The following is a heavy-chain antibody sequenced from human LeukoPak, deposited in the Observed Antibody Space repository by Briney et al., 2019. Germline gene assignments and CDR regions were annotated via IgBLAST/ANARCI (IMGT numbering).Heavy chain of an antibody. D-gene: IGHD6-13*01. CDR1: GGTFSSYA. Sequence: ASVKVSCKASGGTFSSYAISWVRQAPGQGLEWMGGIIPIFGTANYAQKLQGRVTITADESTSTAYMELSSLRSEDTAVYYCARGVIAAAGTLVDYWGQGTLVTVSS. CDR2: IIPIFGTA. J-gene: IGHJ4*02. CDR3: ARGVIAAAGTLVDY. V-gene: IGHV1-69*13.